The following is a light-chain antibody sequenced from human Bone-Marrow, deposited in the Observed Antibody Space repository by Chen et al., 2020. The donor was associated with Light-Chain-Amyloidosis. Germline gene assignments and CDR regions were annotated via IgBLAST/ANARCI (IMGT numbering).Light chain of an antibody. CDR2: KDK. CDR1: VLSNQY. CDR3: QSADTTASFRV. J-gene: IGLJ3*02. Sequence: STELTQPPSVSVSPGQTARITCSGDVLSNQYGYWYQQKPSQAPVMLIYKDKARPSGIPERFSGSSSGTTVTLTISGVQAEDEADYYCQSADTTASFRVFGGGTKLTVL. V-gene: IGLV3-25*03.